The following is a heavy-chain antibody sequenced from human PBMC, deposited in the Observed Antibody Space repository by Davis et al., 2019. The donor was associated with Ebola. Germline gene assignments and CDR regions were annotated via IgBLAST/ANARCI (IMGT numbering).Heavy chain of an antibody. CDR3: ARDPPTHVCGSATCYLAY. V-gene: IGHV3-21*01. CDR2: ISSDSDYI. J-gene: IGHJ4*02. Sequence: GGSLRLSCAASRFTFSSYGMNWVRQAPGKGLEWVSSISSDSDYIYYADSAKGRFTISRDNAKNSLYLQMNSLRAEDTAVYYCARDPPTHVCGSATCYLAYWGQGTLVTVSS. CDR1: RFTFSSYG. D-gene: IGHD2-2*01.